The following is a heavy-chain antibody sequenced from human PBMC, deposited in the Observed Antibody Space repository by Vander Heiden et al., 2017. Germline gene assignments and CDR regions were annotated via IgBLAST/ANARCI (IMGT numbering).Heavy chain of an antibody. J-gene: IGHJ4*02. Sequence: QVQLQQWGAGLLKPSETLSLTCAVYGGSFSGYYWGWIRQPPGKGLEWIGEINHSASTNYNPSLKSRVTISVDTSKNQFSLKLSSVTAADTAVYYCARGLVRRDYWGQGTLVTVSS. V-gene: IGHV4-34*01. CDR2: INHSAST. CDR1: GGSFSGYY. CDR3: ARGLVRRDY. D-gene: IGHD6-13*01.